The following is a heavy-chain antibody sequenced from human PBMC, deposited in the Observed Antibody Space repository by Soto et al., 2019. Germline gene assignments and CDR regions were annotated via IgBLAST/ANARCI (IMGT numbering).Heavy chain of an antibody. CDR2: INNEGSDT. CDR1: GFSFSSYW. CDR3: VRGPLDISIRPAAMVY. D-gene: IGHD2-2*03. V-gene: IGHV3-74*03. Sequence: EVVLVESGGRLVQPGESLRLSCGASGFSFSSYWMHWVRQAPGQGLMWLSRINNEGSDTTYADSVKRRFTISRDNARNTLYLQLDTLRAEDTAGYYCVRGPLDISIRPAAMVYWGQGTLVTVSS. J-gene: IGHJ4*02.